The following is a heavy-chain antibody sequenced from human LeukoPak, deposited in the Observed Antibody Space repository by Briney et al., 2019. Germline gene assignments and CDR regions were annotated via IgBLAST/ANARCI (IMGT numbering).Heavy chain of an antibody. Sequence: GRSLRLSCAASGFTFSSYAMHWVRQAPGKGLEWVAVISYDGNEKYYADSVKGRFTISRANSKTTLYLQMNSLRVEDTALYYCARLASGPPDYWGQGTLVTASS. CDR1: GFTFSSYA. D-gene: IGHD6-25*01. J-gene: IGHJ4*02. CDR2: ISYDGNEK. V-gene: IGHV3-30-3*01. CDR3: ARLASGPPDY.